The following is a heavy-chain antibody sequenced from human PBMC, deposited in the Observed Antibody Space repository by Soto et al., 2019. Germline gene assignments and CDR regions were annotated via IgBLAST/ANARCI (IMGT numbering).Heavy chain of an antibody. D-gene: IGHD2-15*01. Sequence: EASVKVSCKASGYTFTSYYMHWVRQAPGQGLEWMGIINPSGGSTSYAQKFQGRVTMTRDTSTSTVYMELSSLRSEDTAVYYCARDLDSGCSGGSCYQFDYWGQGTLVTVSS. CDR2: INPSGGST. J-gene: IGHJ4*02. CDR1: GYTFTSYY. CDR3: ARDLDSGCSGGSCYQFDY. V-gene: IGHV1-46*01.